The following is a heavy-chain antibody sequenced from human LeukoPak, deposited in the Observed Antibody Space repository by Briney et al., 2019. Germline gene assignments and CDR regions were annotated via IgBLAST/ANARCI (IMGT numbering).Heavy chain of an antibody. V-gene: IGHV3-30*02. CDR2: IQYDGSKK. D-gene: IGHD3-10*01. J-gene: IGHJ4*02. CDR1: GFTFSSNG. CDR3: AKDIGSYYDY. Sequence: GGSLRLSCVASGFTFSSNGMHWVRQAPGKGLEWVTFIQYDGSKKYYADSVKGRFTISRDNSKNTLYLEMSSLRAEDTAVYYCAKDIGSYYDYWGQGILVTVSS.